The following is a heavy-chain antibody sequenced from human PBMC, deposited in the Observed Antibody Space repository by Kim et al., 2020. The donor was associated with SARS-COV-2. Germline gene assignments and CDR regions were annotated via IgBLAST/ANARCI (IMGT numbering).Heavy chain of an antibody. Sequence: SETLSLTCTVSGGSISSYYWSWIRQPAGKGLEWIGLIYTSGSTNYNPSLKSRVTMSVDTSKNQLSLKLSSVTAADTAVYYCARASPQYYYYYYGMDVWGQGTTVTVSS. CDR2: IYTSGST. CDR3: ARASPQYYYYYYGMDV. CDR1: GGSISSYY. V-gene: IGHV4-4*07. J-gene: IGHJ6*02.